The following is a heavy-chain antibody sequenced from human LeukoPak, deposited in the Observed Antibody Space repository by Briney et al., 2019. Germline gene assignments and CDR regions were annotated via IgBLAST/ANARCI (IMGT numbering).Heavy chain of an antibody. CDR2: TSSSDAGT. D-gene: IGHD3-22*01. CDR3: ARGAYDISGYYYYYYYMDV. CDR1: GFTFSITY. J-gene: IGHJ6*03. Sequence: GGSLRLSCAASGFTFSITYMAWVRQAPGKGLEWVSATSSSDAGTYYADSVKGRFTISRDNSKNTLYLQVNDPRAEDAAVYYCARGAYDISGYYYYYYYMDVWGKGTPVTVSS. V-gene: IGHV3-23*01.